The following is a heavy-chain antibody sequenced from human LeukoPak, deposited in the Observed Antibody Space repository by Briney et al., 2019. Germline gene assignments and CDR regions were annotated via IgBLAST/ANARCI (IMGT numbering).Heavy chain of an antibody. CDR3: ARGRGKYYGSGSYYQGWFDP. D-gene: IGHD3-10*01. CDR2: IYHSGST. Sequence: SETLSLTCAVSGGPISSGGYSWSWIRQPPGKGLEWIVYIYHSGSTYYNPSLKSRVTISVDRSKSQFSLKLSSVTAADTAVYYCARGRGKYYGSGSYYQGWFDPWGQGTLVTVSS. J-gene: IGHJ5*02. V-gene: IGHV4-30-2*01. CDR1: GGPISSGGYS.